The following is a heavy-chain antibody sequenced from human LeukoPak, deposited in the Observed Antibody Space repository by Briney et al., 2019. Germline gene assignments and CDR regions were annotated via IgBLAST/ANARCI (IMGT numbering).Heavy chain of an antibody. V-gene: IGHV3-23*01. Sequence: GGSLRLSCAASGFTFSSYAMSWVRQAPGKGLEWASAISGSGGSTYYADSVKGRFTISRDNSKNTLYLQMNSLRAEDTAVYYCAKVPTTSYSSGWYLYFDYWGQGTLVTVSS. D-gene: IGHD6-19*01. CDR2: ISGSGGST. CDR1: GFTFSSYA. CDR3: AKVPTTSYSSGWYLYFDY. J-gene: IGHJ4*02.